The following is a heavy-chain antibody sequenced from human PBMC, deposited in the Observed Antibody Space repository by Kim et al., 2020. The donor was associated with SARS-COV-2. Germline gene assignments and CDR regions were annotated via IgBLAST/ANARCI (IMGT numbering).Heavy chain of an antibody. D-gene: IGHD2-2*01. CDR1: GGSVSSGSYY. CDR3: ARRAVVPAALMYYFDY. CDR2: IYYSGST. J-gene: IGHJ4*02. V-gene: IGHV4-61*01. Sequence: SETLSLTCTVSGGSVSSGSYYWSWIRQPPGKGLEWIGYIYYSGSTNYNPSLKSRVTISVDTSKNQFSLKLSSVTAADTAVYYCARRAVVPAALMYYFDYWGQGTLVTVSS.